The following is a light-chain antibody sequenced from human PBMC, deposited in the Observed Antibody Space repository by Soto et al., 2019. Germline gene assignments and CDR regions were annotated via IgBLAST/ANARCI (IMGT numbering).Light chain of an antibody. CDR2: EVS. CDR1: QSINKW. J-gene: IGKJ1*01. Sequence: DILLTQSPSTLSASVGDRVTISCRASQSINKWLAWYQHKPGKAPNLLIYEVSTLHSGVPSRFSGSGSGTEFTLTISSRRPDEFAPYYCQHYSGDRATFGQGTKVEI. V-gene: IGKV1-5*03. CDR3: QHYSGDRAT.